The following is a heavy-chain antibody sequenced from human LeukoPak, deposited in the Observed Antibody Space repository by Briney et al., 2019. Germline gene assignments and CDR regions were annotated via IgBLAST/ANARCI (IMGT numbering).Heavy chain of an antibody. CDR3: ARSMVRAVTQVASDY. D-gene: IGHD3-10*01. V-gene: IGHV1-18*01. CDR2: ISTYNGNT. CDR1: GYTYTDYG. Sequence: ASVKVSCKASGYTYTDYGINWVRQAPGQGLEWMGWISTYNGNTIYAEKLQGTVTMTRDTSTSTANMHLRSMRSDDTAAYYCARSMVRAVTQVASDYWGQGTLVTVSS. J-gene: IGHJ4*02.